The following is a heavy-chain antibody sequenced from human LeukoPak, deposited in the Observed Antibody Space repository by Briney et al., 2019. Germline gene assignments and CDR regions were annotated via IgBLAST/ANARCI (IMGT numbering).Heavy chain of an antibody. CDR2: ISSSGSTI. D-gene: IGHD3-3*01. CDR3: ARGGGVTIFGVVIRGYYFDY. Sequence: GGSLRLPCAASGFTFSSYAMSWVRQAPGKGLEWVSYISSSGSTIYYADSVKGRFTISRDNAKNSLYLQMNSLRAEDTAVYYCARGGGVTIFGVVIRGYYFDYWGQGTLVTVSS. CDR1: GFTFSSYA. J-gene: IGHJ4*02. V-gene: IGHV3-48*04.